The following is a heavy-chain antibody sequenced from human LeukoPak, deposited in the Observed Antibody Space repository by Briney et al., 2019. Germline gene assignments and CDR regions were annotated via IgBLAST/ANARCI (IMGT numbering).Heavy chain of an antibody. D-gene: IGHD3-10*01. J-gene: IGHJ6*04. CDR1: GGSISSSSYY. CDR2: IYYIGRS. V-gene: IGHV4-39*02. Sequence: SETLSLTCTVSGGSISSSSYYWGWIRQPPGKGLEWIGSIYYIGRSHYNPSLESRVTISVDTSTSHFSLKLRSVTAADTAVYYCACFPVWVGELPRNPYMDVWGKGTNVIVSS. CDR3: ACFPVWVGELPRNPYMDV.